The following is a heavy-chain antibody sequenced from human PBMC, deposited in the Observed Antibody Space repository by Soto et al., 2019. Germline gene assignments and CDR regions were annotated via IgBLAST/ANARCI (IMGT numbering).Heavy chain of an antibody. V-gene: IGHV1-18*01. J-gene: IGHJ4*02. CDR3: ARALYPLAYYFYY. CDR2: ISGHNGNT. Sequence: QVQLVQSGAEVKKPGASVKVSCKASGYTFTNHGISWVRQAPGQGLEWLGWISGHNGNTKYAQRLQGRVTMTTDTSTSTSYMELRSLKSDDTAVYYCARALYPLAYYFYYWGQGTLVTVSS. CDR1: GYTFTNHG.